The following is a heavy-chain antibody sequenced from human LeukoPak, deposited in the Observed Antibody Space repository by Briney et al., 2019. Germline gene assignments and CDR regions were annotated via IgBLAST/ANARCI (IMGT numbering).Heavy chain of an antibody. Sequence: GESLKISCKGSGYSFNSYWIAWVRQMPGKGLEWMGIIYPSDSDTRYSPSFQGQVNISADKSISTAYLQWSSLKASDTAMYYCARRLVVVITEDAFDIWGQGTMVTVSS. J-gene: IGHJ3*02. D-gene: IGHD3-22*01. V-gene: IGHV5-51*01. CDR3: ARRLVVVITEDAFDI. CDR2: IYPSDSDT. CDR1: GYSFNSYW.